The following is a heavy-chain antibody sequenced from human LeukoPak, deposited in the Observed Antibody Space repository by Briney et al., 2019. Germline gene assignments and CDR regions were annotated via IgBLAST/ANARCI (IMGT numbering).Heavy chain of an antibody. CDR2: IYTSGST. CDR3: ARGIVGAKFDY. D-gene: IGHD1-26*01. J-gene: IGHJ4*02. Sequence: SETLSLTCTVSGGSISSGSYYWSWIRQPAGKGLVWIGRIYTSGSTNYNPSLKSRVTISVDTSKNQFSLKLSSVTAADTAVYYCARGIVGAKFDYWGQGTLVTVSS. CDR1: GGSISSGSYY. V-gene: IGHV4-61*02.